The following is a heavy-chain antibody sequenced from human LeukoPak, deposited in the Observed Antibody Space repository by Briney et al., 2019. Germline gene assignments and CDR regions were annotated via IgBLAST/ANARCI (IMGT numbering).Heavy chain of an antibody. D-gene: IGHD6-19*01. CDR1: GSTISTHG. CDR2: ISHDGSIE. V-gene: IGHV3-30*18. Sequence: GGSLRLSCVVSGSTISTHGMHWARQAPGKGLEWVAMISHDGSIEHYGDSVKGRLTISRDNSKNTLYLQMNSLRDEDTGVYYCAKDWGSSGWYNWFDPWGQGTLVTVSS. CDR3: AKDWGSSGWYNWFDP. J-gene: IGHJ5*02.